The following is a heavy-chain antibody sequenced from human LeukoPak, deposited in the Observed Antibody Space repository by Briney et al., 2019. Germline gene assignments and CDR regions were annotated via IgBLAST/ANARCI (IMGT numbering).Heavy chain of an antibody. V-gene: IGHV1-8*01. J-gene: IGHJ4*02. CDR1: GYTFTTYD. CDR2: MNPNSGNT. CDR3: ARRRDLGTRISDY. Sequence: ASVKVSCKTSGYTFTTYDINWVRQATGQGLEWMGWMNPNSGNTGYAQKFQGRVTMTRNTSISTAYMELSSLRSEDTAVYHCARRRDLGTRISDYWGQGTLVTVSS. D-gene: IGHD2-2*01.